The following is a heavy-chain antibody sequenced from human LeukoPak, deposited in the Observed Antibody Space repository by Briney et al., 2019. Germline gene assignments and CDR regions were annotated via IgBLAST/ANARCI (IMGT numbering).Heavy chain of an antibody. CDR2: IKQDGSEK. J-gene: IGHJ4*02. Sequence: GGSLRLSCAASGFTFSSYWMSWVRQAPGKGLEWVANIKQDGSEKYYVDSVKGRFTISRDNAKNSPYLQMNSLRAEDTAVYYCAGDEGRKGSSYYFDYWGQGTLVTVSS. D-gene: IGHD6-6*01. CDR1: GFTFSSYW. CDR3: AGDEGRKGSSYYFDY. V-gene: IGHV3-7*01.